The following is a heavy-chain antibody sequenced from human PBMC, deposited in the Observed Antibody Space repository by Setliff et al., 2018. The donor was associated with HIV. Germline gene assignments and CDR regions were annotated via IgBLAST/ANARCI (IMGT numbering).Heavy chain of an antibody. CDR3: AGGRFTYYYDSSGYYY. D-gene: IGHD3-22*01. CDR2: INHSGST. Sequence: SETLSLTCAVSGYSISSGYYWSWIRQPPGKGLEWIGEINHSGSTNYNPSLKSRVTISVDTSKNQFSLKLSSVTAADTAVYYCAGGRFTYYYDSSGYYYWGQGTLVTVSS. CDR1: GYSISSGYY. J-gene: IGHJ4*02. V-gene: IGHV4-34*01.